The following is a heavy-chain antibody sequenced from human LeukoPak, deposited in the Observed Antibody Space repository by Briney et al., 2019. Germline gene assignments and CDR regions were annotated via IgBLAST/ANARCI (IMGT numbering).Heavy chain of an antibody. D-gene: IGHD5-18*01. CDR1: GFTFSRYS. CDR2: ISGSSSYK. J-gene: IGHJ6*03. Sequence: GGSLRLSCAASGFTFSRYSMNWVRQAPGKGLEWVSSISGSSSYKYYADSVKGRFTISRDNAKNSLYLQMNSLRAEDTAVYYCASANPGYSYGYNYYYMDVWGKGTTVTVSS. V-gene: IGHV3-21*01. CDR3: ASANPGYSYGYNYYYMDV.